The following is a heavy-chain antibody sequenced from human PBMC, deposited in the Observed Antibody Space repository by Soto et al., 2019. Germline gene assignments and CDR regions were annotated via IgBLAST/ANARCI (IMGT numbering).Heavy chain of an antibody. V-gene: IGHV4-39*01. J-gene: IGHJ5*02. Sequence: SETLSLTCTVSGGSISSSSYYWGWIRQPPGKGLEWIGSIYYSGSTYYNPSLKSRVTISVDTSKNQFSLKLSSVTAADTAVYYCARRSGRIAVAGTPPGWFDPWGQGTLVTVSS. CDR1: GGSISSSSYY. CDR2: IYYSGST. D-gene: IGHD6-19*01. CDR3: ARRSGRIAVAGTPPGWFDP.